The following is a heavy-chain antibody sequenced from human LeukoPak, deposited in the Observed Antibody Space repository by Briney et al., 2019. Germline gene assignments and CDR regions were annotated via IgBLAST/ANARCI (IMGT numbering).Heavy chain of an antibody. CDR2: INSDGSSM. CDR1: GFTFSNYP. Sequence: GGSLRLSCAASGFTFSNYPMSWVRQAPGRGLVWVSRINSDGSSMAYADFVRGRFTISRDNAKNTLFLQMNSLTVEDTAMYYCGKDLSWGSTDYWGQGTLVTVSS. CDR3: GKDLSWGSTDY. D-gene: IGHD6-13*01. J-gene: IGHJ4*02. V-gene: IGHV3-74*01.